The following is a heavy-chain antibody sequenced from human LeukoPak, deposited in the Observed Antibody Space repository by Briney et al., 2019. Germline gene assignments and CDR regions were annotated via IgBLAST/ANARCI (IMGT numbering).Heavy chain of an antibody. D-gene: IGHD6-13*01. J-gene: IGHJ4*02. CDR2: IYYSGST. CDR1: GGSISSYY. Sequence: HPSETLSLTCTVSGGSISSYYWSWIRQPPGKGLEWIGYIYYSGSTNYNPSLKSRVTISVDTSKNQFSLKLSSVTAADTAVYYCARHIIAAAGAFDYWGQGTLVTVSP. CDR3: ARHIIAAAGAFDY. V-gene: IGHV4-59*08.